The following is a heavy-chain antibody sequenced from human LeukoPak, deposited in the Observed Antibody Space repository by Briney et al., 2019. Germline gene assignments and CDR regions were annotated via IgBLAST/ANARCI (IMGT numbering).Heavy chain of an antibody. CDR2: FSAYNGDT. J-gene: IGHJ6*02. D-gene: IGHD3-3*01. CDR1: GYTFSSYG. V-gene: IGHV1-18*01. CDR3: ARGGGDFWSGYYPYYYYGMDV. Sequence: ASVKVSCKASGYTFSSYGISWVRQAPGQGLEWMGWFSAYNGDTNYAQKVQGRVTMTTDTSTTTAYMELRSLGSDDTAVYYCARGGGDFWSGYYPYYYYGMDVWGQGTTVTVSS.